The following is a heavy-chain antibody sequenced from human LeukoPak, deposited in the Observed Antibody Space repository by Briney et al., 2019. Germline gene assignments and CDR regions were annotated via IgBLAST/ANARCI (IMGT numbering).Heavy chain of an antibody. Sequence: GESLKFSCKGSGYSFSNNWIAWVRQMPGKGLEWMGIIYPGDSDTLYNPSFVGQVTISADTSISTAYLQWSSLKASDTATYFCARAFRGRPIQYQFDFWGQGTLVTVSS. CDR3: ARAFRGRPIQYQFDF. CDR1: GYSFSNNW. CDR2: IYPGDSDT. D-gene: IGHD2-2*01. V-gene: IGHV5-51*01. J-gene: IGHJ4*02.